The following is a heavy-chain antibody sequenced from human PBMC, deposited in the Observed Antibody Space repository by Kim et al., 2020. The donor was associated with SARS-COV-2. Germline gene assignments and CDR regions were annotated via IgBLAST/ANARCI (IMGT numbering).Heavy chain of an antibody. CDR1: GFTFGDYA. D-gene: IGHD3-10*01. V-gene: IGHV3-9*01. J-gene: IGHJ5*02. Sequence: GGSLRLSCAASGFTFGDYAMHWVRQAPGQGLEWVSGINWNIGNIGDVDSVKGRFTISRDNAKTSLYLKMNSLRAEDTALSYCAKVLRGHGTPRLLWFGEGVFETWGQRTLCTVSS. CDR2: INWNIGNI. CDR3: AKVLRGHGTPRLLWFGEGVFET.